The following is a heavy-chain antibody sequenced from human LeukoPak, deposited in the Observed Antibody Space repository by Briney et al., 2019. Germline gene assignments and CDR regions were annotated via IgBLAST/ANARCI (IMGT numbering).Heavy chain of an antibody. CDR2: IYYSGST. D-gene: IGHD3-3*01. J-gene: IGHJ6*03. CDR3: ARGVDFWSGSDYYYMDV. CDR1: GGSISSSSYY. Sequence: SETLSLTCTVSGGSISSSSYYWGWIRQPPGKGLEWIGSIYYSGSTYYNPSLKSRVTISVDTSKNQFSPKLSSVTAADTAVYYCARGVDFWSGSDYYYMDVWGKGTTVTVSS. V-gene: IGHV4-39*07.